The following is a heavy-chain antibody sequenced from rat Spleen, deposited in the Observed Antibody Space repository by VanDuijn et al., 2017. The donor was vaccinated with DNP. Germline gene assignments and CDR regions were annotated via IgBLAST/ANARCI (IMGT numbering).Heavy chain of an antibody. Sequence: EVQLVESGGGLMQPGRSMELSCAASGFTFSYYDMAWVRQAPTKGLEWVASISDDDSSTYYRDSVKGRFTISRDNAKSTLYLQMDSLRSEDTATYYCTTDGPLYFSSFIYVPFDYWGRGVMVTVSS. D-gene: IGHD1-2*01. V-gene: IGHV5-20*01. CDR3: TTDGPLYFSSFIYVPFDY. J-gene: IGHJ2*01. CDR2: ISDDDSST. CDR1: GFTFSYYD.